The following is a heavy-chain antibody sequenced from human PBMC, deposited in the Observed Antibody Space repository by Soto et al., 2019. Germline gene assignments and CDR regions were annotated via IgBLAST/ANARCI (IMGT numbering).Heavy chain of an antibody. D-gene: IGHD1-1*01. CDR1: GFTFSSYG. Sequence: PGGSLRLSCAASGFTFSSYGMHWVRQAPGKGLEWVALIWYDGNNKYYADSVKGRFSISRDNSKSTLYLQMDSLRAEDTAVYYCARDPETGSTWKYFDYWGQGTLVTVSS. V-gene: IGHV3-33*01. CDR2: IWYDGNNK. CDR3: ARDPETGSTWKYFDY. J-gene: IGHJ4*02.